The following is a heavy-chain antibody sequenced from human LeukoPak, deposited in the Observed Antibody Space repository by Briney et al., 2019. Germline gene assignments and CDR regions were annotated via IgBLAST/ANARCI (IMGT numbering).Heavy chain of an antibody. V-gene: IGHV3-74*01. CDR2: INSDGSST. J-gene: IGHJ3*01. Sequence: GGSLRLSCAASGFIFSDYWMHWVRQAPGKGLVWVLRINSDGSSTSHADSVKGRFTISRDNAENSLFLQMNSLRAEDTAVYYCARWLVGALKPGAFDLWGQGTRVTVSS. CDR1: GFIFSDYW. CDR3: ARWLVGALKPGAFDL. D-gene: IGHD1-26*01.